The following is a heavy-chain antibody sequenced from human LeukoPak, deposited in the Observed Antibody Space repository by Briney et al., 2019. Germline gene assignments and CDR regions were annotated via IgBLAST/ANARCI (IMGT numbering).Heavy chain of an antibody. CDR1: GFTFSSYS. CDR3: ARDGAYCGGDCYSTAFDI. J-gene: IGHJ3*02. Sequence: GGSLRLSCAVSGFTFSSYSMNWVRQAPGKGLEWVSSISSSSSYIYYADSVKGRFTISRDNAKNSLYLQMNSLRAEDTAVYYCARDGAYCGGDCYSTAFDIWGQGTMVTVSS. V-gene: IGHV3-21*01. D-gene: IGHD2-21*02. CDR2: ISSSSSYI.